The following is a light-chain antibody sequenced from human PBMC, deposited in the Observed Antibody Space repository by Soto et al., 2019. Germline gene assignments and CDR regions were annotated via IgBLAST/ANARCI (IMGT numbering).Light chain of an antibody. CDR1: QTISNW. J-gene: IGKJ2*02. CDR3: QHSNSHLCT. V-gene: IGKV1-5*01. Sequence: DIQMTQSPSSLSASVGDRVTITCRASQTISNWLAWYQQKPGRAPKLLIYAASTLESGVPSRFSGRGSGTEFTLTISSLQPADFATYYCQHSNSHLCTFGQGTKLEIK. CDR2: AAS.